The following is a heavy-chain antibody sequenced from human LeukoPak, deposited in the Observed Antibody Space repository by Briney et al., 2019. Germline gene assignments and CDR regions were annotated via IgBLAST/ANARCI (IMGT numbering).Heavy chain of an antibody. J-gene: IGHJ4*02. Sequence: GASVKVSCKASGYTFTSYAMHWVRQAPGQRLEWMGWINAGSGNTKYSQKFQGRVTITRDTSASTAYMELSSLRSEDTAVYYCARDKQYYYDSSGLYYFDYWGQGTLVTVSS. D-gene: IGHD3-22*01. CDR2: INAGSGNT. CDR1: GYTFTSYA. CDR3: ARDKQYYYDSSGLYYFDY. V-gene: IGHV1-3*01.